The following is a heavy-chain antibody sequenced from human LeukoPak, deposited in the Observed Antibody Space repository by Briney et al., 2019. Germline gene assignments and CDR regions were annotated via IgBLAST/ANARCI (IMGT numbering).Heavy chain of an antibody. Sequence: SETLSLTCTVSGGSISSYYWSWIRQPPGKGLEWIGYIYYSGSTNYNPSLKSRVTISVDTSKNQFSLKLSSVTAADTAVYYCASSRRSGAKYGMDVWGQGTTVTVSS. V-gene: IGHV4-59*01. CDR2: IYYSGST. CDR3: ASSRRSGAKYGMDV. CDR1: GGSISSYY. J-gene: IGHJ6*02. D-gene: IGHD3-10*01.